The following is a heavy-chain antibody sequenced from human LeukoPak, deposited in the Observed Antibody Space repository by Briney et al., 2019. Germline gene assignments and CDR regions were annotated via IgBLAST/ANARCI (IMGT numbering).Heavy chain of an antibody. J-gene: IGHJ6*02. D-gene: IGHD7-27*01. CDR2: IIPIFGTA. V-gene: IGHV1-69*13. CDR1: GGTFSSYA. CDR3: ASKLGINYYYYYYGMDV. Sequence: GASVKVSCRASGGTFSSYAISWVRQAPGQGLEWMGGIIPIFGTANYAQKFQGRVTITADESTSTAYMELSSLRSEDTAVYYCASKLGINYYYYYYGMDVWGHGTTVTVSS.